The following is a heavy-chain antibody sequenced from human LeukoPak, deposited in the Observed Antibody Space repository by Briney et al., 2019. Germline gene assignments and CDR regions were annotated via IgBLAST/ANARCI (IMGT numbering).Heavy chain of an antibody. CDR1: GYTFTSCY. CDR3: ATQAVATPLDY. CDR2: INPSGGST. Sequence: ASVKVSCKASGYTFTSCYMHWVRQAPGQGLEWMGIINPSGGSTSYAQKFQGRVTMTRDTSTSTVYMELSSLRSEDTAVYYCATQAVATPLDYWGQGTLVTVSS. V-gene: IGHV1-46*01. J-gene: IGHJ4*02. D-gene: IGHD5-12*01.